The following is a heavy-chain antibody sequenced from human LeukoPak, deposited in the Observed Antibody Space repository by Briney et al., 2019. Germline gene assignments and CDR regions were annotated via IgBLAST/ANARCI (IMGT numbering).Heavy chain of an antibody. Sequence: SVKVSCKASGGTFSSYAISWVRQAPGQGLEWMGGIIPNFGTANYAQKFQGRVTITADESTSTAYMELSSLRSEDTAVYYCARDPAYYYDSSGYYLDDAFDIWGQGTMVTVSS. J-gene: IGHJ3*02. CDR2: IIPNFGTA. D-gene: IGHD3-22*01. V-gene: IGHV1-69*01. CDR1: GGTFSSYA. CDR3: ARDPAYYYDSSGYYLDDAFDI.